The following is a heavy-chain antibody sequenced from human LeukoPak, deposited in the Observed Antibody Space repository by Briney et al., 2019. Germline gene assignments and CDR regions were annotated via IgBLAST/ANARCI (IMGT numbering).Heavy chain of an antibody. Sequence: QAGGSLRLSCAASGFTFSDYYMSWIRQAPGKGLEWVSGISGSGVITYYADSVKGRFTISRDNSKNTLDLQMNSLRAEDTAVYYCAKDDAWVRYQDWGQGTLVTVSS. CDR3: AKDDAWVRYQD. CDR1: GFTFSDYY. J-gene: IGHJ4*02. V-gene: IGHV3-23*01. CDR2: ISGSGVIT. D-gene: IGHD5-12*01.